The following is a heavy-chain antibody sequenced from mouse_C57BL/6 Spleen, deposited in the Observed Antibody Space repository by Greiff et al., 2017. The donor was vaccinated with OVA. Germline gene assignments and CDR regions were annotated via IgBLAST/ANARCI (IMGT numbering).Heavy chain of an antibody. V-gene: IGHV1-20*01. D-gene: IGHD1-1*01. J-gene: IGHJ2*01. CDR1: GYSFTGYF. CDR3: ARDGSSYYFDY. Sequence: EVHLVESGPELVKPGDSVKISCKASGYSFTGYFMNWVMQSHGKSLEWIGRINPYNGDTFYNQKFKGKATLTVDKSSSTAHMELRSLTSEDSAVYYCARDGSSYYFDYWGQGTTLTVSS. CDR2: INPYNGDT.